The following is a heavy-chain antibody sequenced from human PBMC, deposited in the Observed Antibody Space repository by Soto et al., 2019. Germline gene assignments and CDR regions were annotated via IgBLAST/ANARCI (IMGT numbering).Heavy chain of an antibody. Sequence: EGSLRLSCAASGFTFSSYAMSWVRQAPGKGLEWVSAISGSGGSTYYADSVKGRFTISRDNSKNTLYLQMNSLRAEDTAVYYCAKARGFDWLTHWGQGTLVTVSS. CDR3: AKARGFDWLTH. D-gene: IGHD3-10*01. V-gene: IGHV3-23*01. CDR1: GFTFSSYA. CDR2: ISGSGGST. J-gene: IGHJ5*02.